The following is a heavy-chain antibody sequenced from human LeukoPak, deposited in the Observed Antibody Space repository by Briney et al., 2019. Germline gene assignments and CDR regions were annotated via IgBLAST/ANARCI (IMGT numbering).Heavy chain of an antibody. V-gene: IGHV3-53*01. Sequence: PGGSLRLSCAASGFTVSTNYMTWVRQAPGKGLEWVSVIYKAGDPYNADSVKGRFSISRDNRKNMLYLQMNSLRVEDTAVYYCARGLIYYDSRGHYLAERPYFDYWGQGTLVTVSS. J-gene: IGHJ4*02. D-gene: IGHD3-22*01. CDR3: ARGLIYYDSRGHYLAERPYFDY. CDR2: IYKAGDP. CDR1: GFTVSTNY.